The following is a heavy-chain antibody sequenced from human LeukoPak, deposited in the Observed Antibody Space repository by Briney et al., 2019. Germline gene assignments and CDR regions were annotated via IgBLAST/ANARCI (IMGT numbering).Heavy chain of an antibody. Sequence: SQTLSLTCAISGDSVSSNSAAWNWIRQSPSRGLEWLGRTYYRSKYYNNYAVSVKSRIIINPDTSKNQFSLQLNSVTPEDTAVYYCARGRWHIVATFYYYMDVWGKGTTVTVSS. J-gene: IGHJ6*03. D-gene: IGHD5-12*01. CDR1: GDSVSSNSAA. CDR2: TYYRSKYYN. CDR3: ARGRWHIVATFYYYMDV. V-gene: IGHV6-1*01.